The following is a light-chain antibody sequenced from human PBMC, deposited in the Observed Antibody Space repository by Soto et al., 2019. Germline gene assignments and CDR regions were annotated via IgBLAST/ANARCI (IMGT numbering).Light chain of an antibody. CDR1: SSDVGAYNF. CDR3: SSYTNSAHYV. Sequence: QSVLTQPASVSGSPGQSITISCTGTSSDVGAYNFVSWYQHHPGRAPKLIIYEVTIRPSGVSNRFSGSKSGNTASLTISGLQAEDEADYYCSSYTNSAHYVLGSGTKVTVL. J-gene: IGLJ1*01. CDR2: EVT. V-gene: IGLV2-14*01.